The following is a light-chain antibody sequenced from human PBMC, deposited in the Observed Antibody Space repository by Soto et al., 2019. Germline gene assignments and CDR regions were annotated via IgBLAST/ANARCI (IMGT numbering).Light chain of an antibody. J-gene: IGLJ3*02. V-gene: IGLV2-14*03. CDR1: SSDVGTYNY. CDR3: TSYTSSSTLL. Sequence: QSALTQPASVSGSPGQSITISCTGTSSDVGTYNYVSWYQQHPGKAPKLIFYDVTNRAPGVSNRFTGTKSGSTASLTISGLQAEDEANYYCTSYTSSSTLLFGGGTQLTVL. CDR2: DVT.